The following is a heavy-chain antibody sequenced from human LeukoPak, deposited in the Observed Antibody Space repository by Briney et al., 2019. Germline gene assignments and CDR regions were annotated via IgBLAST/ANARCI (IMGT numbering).Heavy chain of an antibody. J-gene: IGHJ3*02. CDR2: TYYRSKWYI. CDR3: ASKSPGIAAAGAFDI. V-gene: IGHV6-1*01. D-gene: IGHD6-13*01. CDR1: GDSVSSNSAA. Sequence: SQTLSLTCAISGDSVSSNSAAWTWIRQSPSRGLEWLGTTYYRSKWYIDYAGSVKSRITINPDTSKNQFSLQLNSVTPEDTAVYYCASKSPGIAAAGAFDIWGHGTMVTVSS.